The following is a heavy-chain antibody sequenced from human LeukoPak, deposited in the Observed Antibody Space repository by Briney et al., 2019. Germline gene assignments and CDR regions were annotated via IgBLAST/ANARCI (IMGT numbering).Heavy chain of an antibody. CDR2: IYYSGST. V-gene: IGHV4-59*01. D-gene: IGHD4-17*01. Sequence: SETLSLTCTVSGVSITSYFWSWIRQPPGKGLEWIGYIYYSGSTNYNPSLKSRVTISIDTSKNQFSLKLTSVTAADTAVYYCASDYGDYDGYFDHWGQGTLVTVSS. CDR3: ASDYGDYDGYFDH. CDR1: GVSITSYF. J-gene: IGHJ4*02.